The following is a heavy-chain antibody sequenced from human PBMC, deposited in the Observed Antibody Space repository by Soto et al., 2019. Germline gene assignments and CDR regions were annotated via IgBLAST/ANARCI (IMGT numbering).Heavy chain of an antibody. CDR1: GFNVSDNY. J-gene: IGHJ4*02. Sequence: EVQLVESGGGLIQPGRSLRLSCAASGFNVSDNYMTWVRQAPGKGLEWVSIIYAGGSTYYADSVKGRFTISRDSSKNTLSLEMNSLRAEDTAMYYCARGYWFFDYWGQGTLVTVSS. CDR3: ARGYWFFDY. V-gene: IGHV3-53*01. CDR2: IYAGGST. D-gene: IGHD3-10*01.